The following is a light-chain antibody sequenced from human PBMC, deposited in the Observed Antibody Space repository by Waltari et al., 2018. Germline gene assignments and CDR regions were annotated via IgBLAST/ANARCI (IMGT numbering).Light chain of an antibody. CDR3: SSFTSSTTGI. CDR2: DVT. J-gene: IGLJ2*01. Sequence: SALTQPDSVSGSPGQSIPISCSGISSDRGGYNYVSWYQQHPGEAPKVIIYDVTNRPSGVSNRFSGSKSGSSASLTISGLQPEDEADYYCSSFTSSTTGIFGGGTKLTVL. CDR1: SSDRGGYNY. V-gene: IGLV2-14*03.